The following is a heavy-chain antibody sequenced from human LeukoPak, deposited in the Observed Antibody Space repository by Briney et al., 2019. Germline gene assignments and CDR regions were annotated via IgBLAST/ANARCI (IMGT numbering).Heavy chain of an antibody. CDR2: IYTSGST. CDR3: AREGAARNFDY. CDR1: GGSVSSGTYY. J-gene: IGHJ4*02. V-gene: IGHV4-61*02. D-gene: IGHD6-6*01. Sequence: SETLSLTCTASGGSVSSGTYYWTWIRQPAGKGLEWIGRIYTSGSTNFDPSLKSRVSISLDTSQNQFSLKLSSVTAADTAVYYCAREGAARNFDYWGQGILVTVSS.